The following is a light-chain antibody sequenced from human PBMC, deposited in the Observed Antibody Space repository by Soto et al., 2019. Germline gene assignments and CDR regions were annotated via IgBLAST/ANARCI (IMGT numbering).Light chain of an antibody. CDR3: PQYGSVPYT. V-gene: IGKV3-20*01. J-gene: IGKJ4*01. Sequence: EDVLAQSPGTLSLSPGERATLSCRVSQSVSSSQLTWFQQKPGQAPRLLIYAASRRAAGIPDRFSGSGSGTDFTLIISRLEPEDVAVYYCPQYGSVPYTIGRGTKVESK. CDR2: AAS. CDR1: QSVSSSQ.